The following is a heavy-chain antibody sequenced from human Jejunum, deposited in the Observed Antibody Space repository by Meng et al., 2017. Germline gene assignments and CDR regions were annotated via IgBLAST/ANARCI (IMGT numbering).Heavy chain of an antibody. J-gene: IGHJ4*02. CDR1: GGSFGSGGYY. D-gene: IGHD6-13*01. V-gene: IGHV4-31*03. CDR2: VYYSGSA. Sequence: QVELQEPVPGLVKPSQTLSLTCTVSGGSFGSGGYYWSWIRQHPERGLEWIGYVYYSGSAYYNPSLKSRVAISVDTSKNQFSLKLTSVTAADTAVYYCASSIAAVVGYYFDYWGQGTLVTVSS. CDR3: ASSIAAVVGYYFDY.